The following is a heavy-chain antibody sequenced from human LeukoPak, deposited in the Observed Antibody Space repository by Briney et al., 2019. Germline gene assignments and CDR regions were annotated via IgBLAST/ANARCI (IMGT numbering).Heavy chain of an antibody. CDR3: ARDLGDY. D-gene: IGHD7-27*01. V-gene: IGHV3-53*01. CDR1: GFTFSRYW. J-gene: IGHJ4*02. Sequence: GGSLRLSCAASGFTFSRYWMHWVRQAPGKGLEWVSVIYSGGSTYYADSVKSRFTISRDNSKNTLYLQMNSLRAEDTAVYYCARDLGDYWGQGTLVTVSS. CDR2: IYSGGST.